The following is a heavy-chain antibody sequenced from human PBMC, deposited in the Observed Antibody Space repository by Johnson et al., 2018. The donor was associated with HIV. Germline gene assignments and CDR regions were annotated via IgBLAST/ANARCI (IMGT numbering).Heavy chain of an antibody. CDR2: ISGSGGST. Sequence: VQLVESGGGLVQPGGSLRLSCAASGFTFSSYAMSWVRQAPGKGLEWVSAISGSGGSTYYADSVKGRFTISRDNSKNTLYLQMNSLRAEDTAIYYCARVRCSGGFGYNWALGWALDIWGQGTMVTVSS. D-gene: IGHD2-15*01. CDR1: GFTFSSYA. J-gene: IGHJ3*02. V-gene: IGHV3-23*04. CDR3: ARVRCSGGFGYNWALGWALDI.